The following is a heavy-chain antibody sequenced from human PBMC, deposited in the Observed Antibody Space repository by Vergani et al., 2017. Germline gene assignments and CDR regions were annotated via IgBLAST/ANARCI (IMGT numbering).Heavy chain of an antibody. CDR1: GGSISSYY. Sequence: QVQLQESGPGLVKPSETLSLTCTVSGGSISSYYWSWIRQPPGKGLEWIGYIYYSGSTNYNPSLKSRVTISVDTSKNQFSLKLSSVTAADTAVYYCARDGLGYWSGGSCSNWFDPWGQGTLVTVSS. CDR2: IYYSGST. J-gene: IGHJ5*02. V-gene: IGHV4-59*01. CDR3: ARDGLGYWSGGSCSNWFDP. D-gene: IGHD2-15*01.